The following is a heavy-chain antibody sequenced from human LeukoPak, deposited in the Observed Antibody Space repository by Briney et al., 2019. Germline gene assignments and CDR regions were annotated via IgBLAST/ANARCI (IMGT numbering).Heavy chain of an antibody. CDR3: ARGDGGEQQLVLGY. CDR1: GGAFNNNA. CDR2: IIPIFGTA. V-gene: IGHV1-69*01. Sequence: SVKVSCKASGGAFNNNAINWVRQAPGQGLEWMGGIIPIFGTANYAQKFQGRVTITADESTSTAYMELSSLRSEDTAVYYCARGDGGEQQLVLGYWGQGTLVTVSS. D-gene: IGHD6-13*01. J-gene: IGHJ4*02.